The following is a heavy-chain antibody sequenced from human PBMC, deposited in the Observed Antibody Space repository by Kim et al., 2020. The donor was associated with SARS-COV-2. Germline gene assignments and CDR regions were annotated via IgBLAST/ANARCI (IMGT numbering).Heavy chain of an antibody. CDR1: GGSFSGIY. D-gene: IGHD5-18*01. J-gene: IGHJ6*02. CDR3: ARGYGDTPTFKRYYYYGMDV. V-gene: IGHV4-34*01. CDR2: INHSGSI. Sequence: SETLSLTCGVYGGSFSGIYWSWIRQPPGKGLELIGEINHSGSINYNPSLKSRVTISADTSKNQISLRLSSLTAADTAVYYCARGYGDTPTFKRYYYYGMDVWGQGTTVTVSS.